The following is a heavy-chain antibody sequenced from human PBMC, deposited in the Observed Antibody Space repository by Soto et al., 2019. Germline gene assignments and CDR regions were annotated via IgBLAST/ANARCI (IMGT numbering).Heavy chain of an antibody. CDR3: SRGDSFCSGGICYSLSAFDI. CDR2: INPNSFGT. J-gene: IGHJ3*02. D-gene: IGHD2-15*01. V-gene: IGHV1-2*04. Sequence: GASVKVSCKASGYTFTGYYMHWVRQAPVQVLELIVWINPNSFGTNYSQKFQGWFTITMYTSIITSYIELIMLISDYTSVYYCSRGDSFCSGGICYSLSAFDIWGQGTMVTVSS. CDR1: GYTFTGYY.